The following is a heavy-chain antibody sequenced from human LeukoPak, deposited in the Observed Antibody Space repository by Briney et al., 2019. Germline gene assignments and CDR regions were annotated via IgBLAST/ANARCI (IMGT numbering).Heavy chain of an antibody. CDR2: MNPNSGNT. J-gene: IGHJ6*03. Sequence: ASVKVSCKASGYTFTSYDINWVRQATEQGLEWMGWMNPNSGNTGYAQKFQGRVTMTRNTSISTAYMELSSLRSEDTAVYYCARMGYDFWSGYYSYYYYYMDVWGKGTTVTVSS. V-gene: IGHV1-8*01. CDR3: ARMGYDFWSGYYSYYYYYMDV. CDR1: GYTFTSYD. D-gene: IGHD3-3*01.